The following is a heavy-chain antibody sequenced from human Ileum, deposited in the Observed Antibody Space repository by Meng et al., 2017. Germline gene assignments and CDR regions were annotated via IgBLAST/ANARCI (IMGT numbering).Heavy chain of an antibody. Sequence: QVHLIQSGGGLVKPGGSLLLSCSASGFTFSDYFMSWIRQAPGEGLEWLSYISSSGGSIAYADSVKGRFTASRDNSKNALYLQMDSLRAEDTAVYYCARGTTYCNAVKCAYDPWGQGTLVTVSS. V-gene: IGHV3-11*01. CDR1: GFTFSDYF. CDR3: ARGTTYCNAVKCAYDP. D-gene: IGHD2/OR15-2a*01. CDR2: ISSSGGSI. J-gene: IGHJ5*02.